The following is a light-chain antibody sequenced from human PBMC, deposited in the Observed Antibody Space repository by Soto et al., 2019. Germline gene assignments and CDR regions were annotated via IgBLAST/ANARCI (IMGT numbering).Light chain of an antibody. J-gene: IGLJ1*01. CDR1: SSDVGGYNY. Sequence: QSALTQPRSVSGSPGQSVTISCSGTSSDVGGYNYVSWYQQHPGKAPKLMMYDVSKRPSGVPDRFSGSKSGNTASLTISGLQAEDEADYYCCSYAGIYTFYVFGTGTKLTVL. CDR2: DVS. CDR3: CSYAGIYTFYV. V-gene: IGLV2-11*01.